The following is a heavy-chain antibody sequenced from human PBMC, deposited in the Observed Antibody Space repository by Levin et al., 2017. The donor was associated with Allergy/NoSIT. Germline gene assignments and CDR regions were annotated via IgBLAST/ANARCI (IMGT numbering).Heavy chain of an antibody. CDR2: ITADNGKT. CDR1: GYTFINFG. Sequence: ASVKVSCKASGYTFINFGIAWVRQAPGQGLEWMGWITADNGKTDYAQKFQGRVTMTRDTSTDTAFMEMRNLKSDDTATYYCARDGVGYCSGGSCHSGTAFDIWGHGTVVSVSS. V-gene: IGHV1-18*01. CDR3: ARDGVGYCSGGSCHSGTAFDI. J-gene: IGHJ3*02. D-gene: IGHD2-15*01.